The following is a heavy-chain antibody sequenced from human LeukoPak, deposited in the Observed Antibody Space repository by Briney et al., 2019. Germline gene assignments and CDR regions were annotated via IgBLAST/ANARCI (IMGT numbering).Heavy chain of an antibody. D-gene: IGHD2-2*01. V-gene: IGHV3-30*04. J-gene: IGHJ4*02. Sequence: GGSLRLSCAAPGFTFSTYAMHWVRQAPGQGLEWVAVTSHDQSDKYYADSVKGRFTISRDNSKKTLFLQMNSLTPEDTAVYYCARVPCSSTNCYDDFFDYWGQGTLVSVSS. CDR1: GFTFSTYA. CDR2: TSHDQSDK. CDR3: ARVPCSSTNCYDDFFDY.